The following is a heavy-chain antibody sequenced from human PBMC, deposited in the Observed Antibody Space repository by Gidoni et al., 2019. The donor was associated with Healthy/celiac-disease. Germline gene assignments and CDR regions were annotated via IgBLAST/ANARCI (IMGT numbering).Heavy chain of an antibody. CDR1: GGSISCYY. CDR2: IYTSGST. D-gene: IGHD3-16*02. V-gene: IGHV4-4*07. Sequence: VQLQESGPGLVKPSGTLSLPCTVSGGSISCYYWSWIRQPAGKGLDWIGRIYTSGSTNYNPSLKSRVTMSVDTSKNQFSLKLSSVTAADTAVYYCARDMITFGGVIVIHDYWGQGTLVTVSS. J-gene: IGHJ4*02. CDR3: ARDMITFGGVIVIHDY.